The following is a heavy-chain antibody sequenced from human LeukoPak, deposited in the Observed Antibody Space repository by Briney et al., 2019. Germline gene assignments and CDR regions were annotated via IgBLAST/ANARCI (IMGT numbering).Heavy chain of an antibody. D-gene: IGHD3-22*01. Sequence: GGSLRLACAASGFTFSSYAMSCVRQAPGKGLEWVSAISGSGGSTYYADSVKVRFTISRDNSKNTLYLQMNSLRAEDTAVYYCAEPEGGYYDIRPDWGQGTLVTVSS. CDR3: AEPEGGYYDIRPD. CDR2: ISGSGGST. CDR1: GFTFSSYA. J-gene: IGHJ4*02. V-gene: IGHV3-23*01.